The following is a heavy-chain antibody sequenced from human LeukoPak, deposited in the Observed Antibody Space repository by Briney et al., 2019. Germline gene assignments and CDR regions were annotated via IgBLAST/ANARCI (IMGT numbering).Heavy chain of an antibody. CDR3: ARFPNPQQLVPTSWFDP. D-gene: IGHD6-13*01. V-gene: IGHV7-4-1*02. Sequence: ASVKSSCKASGYTLTSYAMNWVRQAPGQGLGWMGWINTNTGHPTYAQGFTGRFVFSLDTSVSTAYLQISSLKAEDTPVYYCARFPNPQQLVPTSWFDPWGQGTLVTVSS. CDR2: INTNTGHP. J-gene: IGHJ5*02. CDR1: GYTLTSYA.